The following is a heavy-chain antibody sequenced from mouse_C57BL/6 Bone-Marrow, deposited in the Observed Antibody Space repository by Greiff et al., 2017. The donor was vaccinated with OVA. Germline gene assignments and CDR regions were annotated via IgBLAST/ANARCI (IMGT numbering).Heavy chain of an antibody. V-gene: IGHV1-5*01. J-gene: IGHJ2*01. Sequence: EVQLQQSGTVLARPGASVKMSCKTSGYTFTSYWMHWVKQRPGQGLEWIGAIYPGNSDTSYNQKFKGKAKLTAVTSASTAYMELSSLTNEDSAVYYCTRYYYYGSSRDYFDYWGQGTTLTVSS. D-gene: IGHD1-1*01. CDR1: GYTFTSYW. CDR3: TRYYYYGSSRDYFDY. CDR2: IYPGNSDT.